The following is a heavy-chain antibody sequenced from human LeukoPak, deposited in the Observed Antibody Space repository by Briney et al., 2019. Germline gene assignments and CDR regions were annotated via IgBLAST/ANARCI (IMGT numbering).Heavy chain of an antibody. D-gene: IGHD7-27*01. CDR3: ARDRLGPMDY. CDR2: IYSGGST. Sequence: GGSLRLSCAASGFTFSSYWMSWVRQAPGKGLEWVSVIYSGGSTYYADSVKGRFTISRDNSKNTLYLQMNSLRAEDTAVYYCARDRLGPMDYWGQGTLVTVSS. V-gene: IGHV3-53*01. CDR1: GFTFSSYW. J-gene: IGHJ4*02.